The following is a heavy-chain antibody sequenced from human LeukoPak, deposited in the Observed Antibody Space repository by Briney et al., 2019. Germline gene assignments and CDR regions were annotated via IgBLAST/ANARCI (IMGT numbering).Heavy chain of an antibody. J-gene: IGHJ6*03. Sequence: SETLSLTCAVYGGSFSGYYWSWIRQPPGKGLEWIGEINHSGSTNYNPSLKSRVTISVDTSKNQFSLKLSSVTAADTAVYYCARDDIVVVPAAKLFYYYMDVWGKGTTVTASS. CDR2: INHSGST. CDR1: GGSFSGYY. V-gene: IGHV4-34*01. D-gene: IGHD2-2*01. CDR3: ARDDIVVVPAAKLFYYYMDV.